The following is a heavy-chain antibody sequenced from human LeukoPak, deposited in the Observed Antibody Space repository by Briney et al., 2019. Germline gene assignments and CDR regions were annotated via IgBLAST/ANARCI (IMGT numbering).Heavy chain of an antibody. CDR2: IIPIFGTA. D-gene: IGHD4-11*01. Sequence: SVKVSCKASGGTFSSYAISWVRQAPGQGLEWMGGIIPIFGTANYAQKFQGRVTITTDESTSTAYMELSSLRSEDTAVYYCARGRDYSNYPYPQAYYYYYMDVWGKGTTVTVSS. CDR3: ARGRDYSNYPYPQAYYYYYMDV. V-gene: IGHV1-69*05. CDR1: GGTFSSYA. J-gene: IGHJ6*03.